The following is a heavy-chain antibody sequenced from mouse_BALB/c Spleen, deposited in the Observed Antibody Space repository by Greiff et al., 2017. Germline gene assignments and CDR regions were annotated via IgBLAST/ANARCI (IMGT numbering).Heavy chain of an antibody. V-gene: IGHV2-2*02. D-gene: IGHD1-1*01. CDR2: IWSGGST. J-gene: IGHJ4*01. CDR3: ARNPNLYYYGIYAMDY. Sequence: VKLMESGPGLVQPSQSLSITCTVSGFSLTSYGVHWVRQSPGKGLEWLGVIWSGGSTDYNAAFISRLSISKDNSKSQVFFKMNSLQANDTAIYYCARNPNLYYYGIYAMDYWGQGTSVTVSS. CDR1: GFSLTSYG.